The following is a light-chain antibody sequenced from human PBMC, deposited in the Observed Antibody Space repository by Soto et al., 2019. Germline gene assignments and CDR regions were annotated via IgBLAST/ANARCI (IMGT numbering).Light chain of an antibody. CDR1: QTINNY. J-gene: IGKJ1*01. V-gene: IGKV1-39*01. CDR3: QKSDGTPLT. CDR2: SAS. Sequence: DIQMTQSPSSLSASVGDSVTITCRTSQTINNYLNWYQQKPGKAPKLLVYSASSLQSGVPSRFSGSGSGTNFTLTISDLQPEDFTTYYCQKSDGTPLTVGHGTKVEIK.